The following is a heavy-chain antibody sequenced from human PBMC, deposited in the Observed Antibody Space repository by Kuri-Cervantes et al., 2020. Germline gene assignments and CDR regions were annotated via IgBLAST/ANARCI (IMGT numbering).Heavy chain of an antibody. D-gene: IGHD3-3*01. J-gene: IGHJ4*02. CDR1: GYTFTSYY. CDR3: ASSPTIFGVVTNADLYYFDY. CDR2: INPSGGST. Sequence: ASVKVSCKASGYTFTSYYMHWVRQAPGQGLEWMGIINPSGGSTSYAQKFQGRVTMTRDTSTSTVYMELSSLRSEDTAAYYCASSPTIFGVVTNADLYYFDYWGQGTLVTVSS. V-gene: IGHV1-46*01.